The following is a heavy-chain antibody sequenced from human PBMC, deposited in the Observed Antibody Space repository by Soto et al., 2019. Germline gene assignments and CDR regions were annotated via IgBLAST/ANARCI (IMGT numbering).Heavy chain of an antibody. J-gene: IGHJ6*02. CDR3: ARDLLVAKTPYYYYYGMDV. CDR1: GYTFTSYY. V-gene: IGHV1-46*01. Sequence: ASVKVSCKASGYTFTSYYMHWVRQAPGQGLEWMGIINPSGGSTSYAQKFQGRVTMTRDTSTSTVYMELSSLRSEDTAVYYCARDLLVAKTPYYYYYGMDVWGQGTTVTVSS. D-gene: IGHD5-12*01. CDR2: INPSGGST.